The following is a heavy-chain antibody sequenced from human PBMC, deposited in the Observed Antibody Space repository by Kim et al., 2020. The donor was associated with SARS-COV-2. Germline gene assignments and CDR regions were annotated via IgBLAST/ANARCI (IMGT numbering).Heavy chain of an antibody. V-gene: IGHV3-66*01. CDR1: GFTVSSNY. J-gene: IGHJ4*02. CDR3: TRDLNYYGSGRFYFDY. Sequence: GGSLRLSCAASGFTVSSNYMSWVRQAPGKGLEWVSDIYSGGTTYYADSVKGRFTISRDNSKNTLYLQMNSLRAEDTAVYYCTRDLNYYGSGRFYFDYWGQGTLVTVSS. CDR2: IYSGGTT. D-gene: IGHD3-10*01.